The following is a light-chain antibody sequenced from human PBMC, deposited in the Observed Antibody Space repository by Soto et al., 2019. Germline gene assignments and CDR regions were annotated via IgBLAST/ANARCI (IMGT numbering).Light chain of an antibody. CDR1: SSDVGGYNY. J-gene: IGLJ2*01. V-gene: IGLV2-14*01. CDR3: SSYTSSSTVV. CDR2: DVN. Sequence: QSALTQPASVSGSPGQSITISCTGTSSDVGGYNYVSWYQQHPAKAPKLMIYDVNNRPSGVSSRFSGSRSGNTASLTISGLQAEDEADYYCSSYTSSSTVVFGGGTKLTVL.